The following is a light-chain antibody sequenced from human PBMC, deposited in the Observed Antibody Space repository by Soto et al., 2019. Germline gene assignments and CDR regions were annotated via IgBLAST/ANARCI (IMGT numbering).Light chain of an antibody. CDR2: SAS. Sequence: DIQMTQSPSSLSASVGDRVTITCRASQDIGPNLAWYQQKSGRVPELLIYSASTLQSGVPSRFSGSGSGADFSLTISGLQPEDAATYYCQKYDSGPLTFGGGTKVDI. J-gene: IGKJ4*01. CDR3: QKYDSGPLT. V-gene: IGKV1-27*01. CDR1: QDIGPN.